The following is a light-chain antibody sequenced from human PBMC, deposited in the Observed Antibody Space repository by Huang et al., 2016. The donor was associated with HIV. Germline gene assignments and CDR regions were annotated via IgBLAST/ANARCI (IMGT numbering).Light chain of an antibody. J-gene: IGKJ2*01. V-gene: IGKV3-20*01. CDR2: GAS. CDR1: QNVSSNY. Sequence: EIVLTQSPGTLSLSPGERATLSYRASQNVSSNYLAWHQQKPGQAPRLLIYGASNRATGIPNRFSGSGSGTDFTLTITRLAPEDFAMFYCQQYGRSPYTFGQGTQLEI. CDR3: QQYGRSPYT.